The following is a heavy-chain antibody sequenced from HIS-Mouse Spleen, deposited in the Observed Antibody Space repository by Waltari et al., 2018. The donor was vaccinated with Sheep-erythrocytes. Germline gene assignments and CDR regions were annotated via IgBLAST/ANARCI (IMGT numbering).Heavy chain of an antibody. D-gene: IGHD1-26*01. V-gene: IGHV3-21*01. Sequence: EVQLVESGGGLVKPGGSLRLSCAASGFTFSSYSMNWVRQAPGKGLEWVSYISGSSSYIYYADNAKNSLYLQMNSLRAEDTAVYYCARVASGATFDYWGQGTLVTVSS. CDR2: ISGSSSYI. CDR3: ARVASGATFDY. CDR1: GFTFSSYS. J-gene: IGHJ4*02.